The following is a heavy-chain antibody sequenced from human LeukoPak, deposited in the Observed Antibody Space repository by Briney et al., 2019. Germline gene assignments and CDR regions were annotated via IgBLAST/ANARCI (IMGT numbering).Heavy chain of an antibody. D-gene: IGHD5-12*01. CDR3: ARGEGGVATTTLEYFQH. V-gene: IGHV4-59*01. J-gene: IGHJ1*01. CDR2: IYYSGST. CDR1: GGSISSYY. Sequence: SETLSLTCTVSGGSISSYYWSWIRQPPGKGLEWIGFIYYSGSTNYNPSLKSRVTVSVDTSKNQFSLRLRSVTAADTAVYYCARGEGGVATTTLEYFQHWGQGTLVTVSS.